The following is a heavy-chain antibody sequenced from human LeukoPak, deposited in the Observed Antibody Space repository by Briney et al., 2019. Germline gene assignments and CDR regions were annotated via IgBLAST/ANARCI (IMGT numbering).Heavy chain of an antibody. CDR2: IKGGGGDP. CDR3: AQGGHDYNPFYY. D-gene: IGHD4-11*01. V-gene: IGHV3-23*01. CDR1: GFTFSTYA. J-gene: IGHJ4*02. Sequence: QPGGSLRLSCAASGFTFSTYAMGWVCQAPGEGLEWVSSIKGGGGDPFYADSVRGRFTISRDKSKNTLYLQLNSLRAEDTAVYFCAQGGHDYNPFYYWGQGTLVTVSS.